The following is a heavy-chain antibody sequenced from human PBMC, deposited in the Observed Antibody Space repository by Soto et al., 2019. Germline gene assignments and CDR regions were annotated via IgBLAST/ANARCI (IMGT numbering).Heavy chain of an antibody. V-gene: IGHV4-59*08. CDR2: IYYSGST. Sequence: SETLSLTCTVSGGSISSYYWSWIRQPPGKGLEWIGYIYYSGSTNYNPSLKSRVTISVDTSKNQFSLKLSSVTAADTAVYYCARHQDYYGRFDYWGQGTLVTVSS. J-gene: IGHJ4*02. D-gene: IGHD3-10*01. CDR1: GGSISSYY. CDR3: ARHQDYYGRFDY.